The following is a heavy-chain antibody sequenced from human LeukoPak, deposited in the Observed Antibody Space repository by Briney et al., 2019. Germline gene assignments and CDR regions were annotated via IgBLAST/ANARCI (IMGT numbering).Heavy chain of an antibody. Sequence: PSETLSLTCTVSGGSISGSTSYWGWIRQSPGKGLEWIGLLNYSGTTYYNPSLKSRVTISVDTSKNQFSLKLSSVTAADTAVYYCARDRKVGATPRPYFDYWGQGTLVTVSS. CDR1: GGSISGSTSY. J-gene: IGHJ4*02. D-gene: IGHD1-26*01. CDR3: ARDRKVGATPRPYFDY. CDR2: LNYSGTT. V-gene: IGHV4-39*07.